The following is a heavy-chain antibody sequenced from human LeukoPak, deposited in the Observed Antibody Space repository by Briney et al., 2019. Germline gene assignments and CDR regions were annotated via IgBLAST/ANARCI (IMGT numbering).Heavy chain of an antibody. J-gene: IGHJ4*02. V-gene: IGHV3-23*01. D-gene: IGHD7-27*01. CDR2: ISGSGGST. CDR1: GGSISSYY. CDR3: AKKAPNWGFNYFDY. Sequence: EASETLSLTCTVSGGSISSYYWSWIRQPPGKGLEWVSAISGSGGSTYYADSVKGRFTISRDNSKNTLYLQMNSLRAEDTAVYYCAKKAPNWGFNYFDYWGQGTLVTVSS.